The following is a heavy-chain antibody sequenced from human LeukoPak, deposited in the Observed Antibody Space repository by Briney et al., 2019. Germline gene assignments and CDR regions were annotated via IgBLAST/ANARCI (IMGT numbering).Heavy chain of an antibody. CDR1: GYTFSSYV. V-gene: IGHV1-18*01. Sequence: GASVRVSCKASGYTFSSYVISLVRQAPGQGVEWMRWISAYNGNTEYAQKLHCRVTMTTDTSTSTDYMELRSRRSDDTAVYYCARGFPPRIYYDSSGYFSYYFESWGQGNLVTASS. CDR3: ARGFPPRIYYDSSGYFSYYFES. J-gene: IGHJ4*02. CDR2: ISAYNGNT. D-gene: IGHD3-22*01.